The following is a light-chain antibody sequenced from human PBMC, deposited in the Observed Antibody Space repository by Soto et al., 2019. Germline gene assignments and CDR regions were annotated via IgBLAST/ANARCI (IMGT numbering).Light chain of an antibody. J-gene: IGKJ1*01. Sequence: EIVMTQSPATLSVSPGERATLSCRASQSVSSNLAWYQQKPGQAPRLLIYGASTRATGIPARFSGSGSGTEFTLTISSLQSEDFGVYYCQQDNNWRRTFGQGTKVDIK. CDR3: QQDNNWRRT. V-gene: IGKV3-15*01. CDR2: GAS. CDR1: QSVSSN.